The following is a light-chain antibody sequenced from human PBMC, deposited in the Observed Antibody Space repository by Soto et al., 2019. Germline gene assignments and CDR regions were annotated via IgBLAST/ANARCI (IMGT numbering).Light chain of an antibody. CDR3: SSYTSSSIDYV. V-gene: IGLV2-14*01. CDR2: EVS. Sequence: QSALTQPASVSGSHGQSITISCTGTSSDVGGYNYVSWYQQHPGKAPKLMIYEVSNRPSGVSNRFSGSKSGNTASLTISGIQAEDEADYYCSSYTSSSIDYVFGTGTKLTVL. J-gene: IGLJ1*01. CDR1: SSDVGGYNY.